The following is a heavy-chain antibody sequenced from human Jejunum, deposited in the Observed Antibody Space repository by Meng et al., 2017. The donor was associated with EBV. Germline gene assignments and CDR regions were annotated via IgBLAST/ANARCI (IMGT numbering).Heavy chain of an antibody. Sequence: QVQLQYSGPGLLKPSETLSLTCTVSVVSMSNFYWSWFRQLPWKGLEWIGYIYSSVSTNYNPSLKSRVTISVDTSKNQFSLSLSSVTAADTAVYYCARGGGRPEYWGQGILVTVSS. V-gene: IGHV4-59*01. CDR3: ARGGGRPEY. J-gene: IGHJ4*02. D-gene: IGHD3-10*01. CDR2: IYSSVST. CDR1: VVSMSNFY.